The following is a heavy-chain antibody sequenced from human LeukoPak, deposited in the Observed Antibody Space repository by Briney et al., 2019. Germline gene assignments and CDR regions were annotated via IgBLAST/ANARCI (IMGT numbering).Heavy chain of an antibody. V-gene: IGHV3-48*04. D-gene: IGHD1-26*01. CDR1: GFTFSSYS. Sequence: GGSLRLSCAASGFTFSSYSMNWVRQAPGKGLEWVSYIISTSSTIYYADSVKGRFTISRDNTKNSLYLQMNSLRAEDTAVYYCARWGGTYYVAAFDIWGQGTTVTVSS. CDR3: ARWGGTYYVAAFDI. CDR2: IISTSSTI. J-gene: IGHJ3*02.